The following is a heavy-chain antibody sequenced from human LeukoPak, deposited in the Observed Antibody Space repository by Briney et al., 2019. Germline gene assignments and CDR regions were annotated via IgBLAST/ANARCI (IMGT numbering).Heavy chain of an antibody. Sequence: GGSLRLSCAASGFTSGFTFTKYWMSWFRHAPGKGLEWVANIKEDGSAEFYVDSVKGRFTISRDNAKNSLYLQMNSLRVEDAAVYYCATSRDAPMEKGGQGTLVTVSS. CDR1: GFTFTKYW. D-gene: IGHD5-18*01. J-gene: IGHJ4*02. CDR3: ATSRDAPMEK. CDR2: IKEDGSAE. V-gene: IGHV3-7*01.